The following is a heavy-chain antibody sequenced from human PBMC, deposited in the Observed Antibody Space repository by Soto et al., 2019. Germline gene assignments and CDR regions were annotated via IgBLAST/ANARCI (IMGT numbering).Heavy chain of an antibody. CDR3: AHVWQTYYFDY. V-gene: IGHV2-5*02. J-gene: IGHJ4*02. CDR2: IYWDDDK. Sequence: QITLKESGPTLVKPTQTLTLTCTFSGFSLSTSGVGVGWIRQPPGKALEWLALIYWDDDKRYSPTLKSRLTITKDTSKNQVVLTMTNMDPVDTATYYFAHVWQTYYFDYCGQGTLVTVSS. CDR1: GFSLSTSGVG.